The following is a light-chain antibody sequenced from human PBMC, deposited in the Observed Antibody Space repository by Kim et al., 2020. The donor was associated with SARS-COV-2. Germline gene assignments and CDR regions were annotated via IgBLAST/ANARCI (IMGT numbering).Light chain of an antibody. CDR3: QVWDTGSDHPI. CDR2: YDT. CDR1: RIGIRG. V-gene: IGLV3-21*04. Sequence: PGKRARITGGETRIGIRGVHWYQQKPGRAPVLVIYYDTDRPSGIPERFSGSSSGNTATLTISRVEAGDEADYYCQVWDTGSDHPIFGGGTQLTVL. J-gene: IGLJ2*01.